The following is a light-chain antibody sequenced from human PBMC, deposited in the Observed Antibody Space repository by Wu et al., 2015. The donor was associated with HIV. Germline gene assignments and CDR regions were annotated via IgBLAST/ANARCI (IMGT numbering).Light chain of an antibody. CDR2: AAS. V-gene: IGKV1-8*01. Sequence: IQMTQSPSSLSASAGDRVTITCRASQGISSYLAWYQQKPGKAPKLLIYAASTLQSGVPSRFSGSGSGTDFTLTISCLQSEDFATYYCQKYNTAPWTFGQGTKVEMK. J-gene: IGKJ1*01. CDR3: QKYNTAPWT. CDR1: QGISSY.